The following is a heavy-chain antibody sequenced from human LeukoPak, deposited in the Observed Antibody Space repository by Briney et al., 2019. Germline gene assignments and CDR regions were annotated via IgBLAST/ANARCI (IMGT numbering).Heavy chain of an antibody. Sequence: SETRSLTCTVSGGSISSSSYYWGWIRQPPGKGLEWIGSIYYSGSTYYNPSLKSRVTISVDTSKNQFSLKLSSVTAADTAVYYCARRLLWFGDAFDIWGQGTMVTVSS. CDR3: ARRLLWFGDAFDI. V-gene: IGHV4-39*07. J-gene: IGHJ3*02. CDR2: IYYSGST. D-gene: IGHD3-10*01. CDR1: GGSISSSSYY.